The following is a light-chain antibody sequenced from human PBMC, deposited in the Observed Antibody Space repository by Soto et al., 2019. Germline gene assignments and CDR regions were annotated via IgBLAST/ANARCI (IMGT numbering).Light chain of an antibody. CDR1: QSLVHSDGNTY. CDR2: RAS. V-gene: IGKV2-30*02. Sequence: DVEMTQSPLSLPVSLVQPSSISFISSQSLVHSDGNTYLNWFQQRPGQSPRRLISRASNRDSGVPDRFSGSGSGTEFSLTITSLQPEDFATYYCQQLFDSPITFGQGTRLEIK. J-gene: IGKJ5*01. CDR3: QQLFDSPIT.